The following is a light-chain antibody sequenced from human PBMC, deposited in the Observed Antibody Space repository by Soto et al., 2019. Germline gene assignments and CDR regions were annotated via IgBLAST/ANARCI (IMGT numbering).Light chain of an antibody. CDR2: KVS. J-gene: IGKJ5*01. CDR3: MQGTLWPIT. CDR1: ESLVYSDGNTY. Sequence: DVVMAQSPLSLPVTLGQPASISCRSSESLVYSDGNTYLNWFQQRPGQSPRRLIYKVSDRDSGVPDRLSGSGSGTDFTLKISRVEAEDVGVYYCMQGTLWPITFGQGTRLEIK. V-gene: IGKV2-30*01.